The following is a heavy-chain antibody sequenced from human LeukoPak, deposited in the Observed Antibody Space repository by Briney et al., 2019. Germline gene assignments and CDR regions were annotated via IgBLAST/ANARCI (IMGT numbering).Heavy chain of an antibody. CDR2: INTNTGNP. CDR1: GYTFTSYA. Sequence: ASVKVSCKSSGYTFTSYAMNWVRQAPGQGLEWMGWINTNTGNPTYAQGFTGRFVFSLDTSVSTAYLQISSLKAEDTAVYYCASRVGPSGYMSAFDIWGQGTMVTVSS. J-gene: IGHJ3*02. V-gene: IGHV7-4-1*02. D-gene: IGHD3-9*01. CDR3: ASRVGPSGYMSAFDI.